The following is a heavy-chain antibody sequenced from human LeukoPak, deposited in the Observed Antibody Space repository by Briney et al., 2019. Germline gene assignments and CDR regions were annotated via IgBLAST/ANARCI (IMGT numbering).Heavy chain of an antibody. J-gene: IGHJ4*02. Sequence: GESLKISCKGSGYSFTSYWIGWMRQMPGKGLEWMGIIYPGDSDTRYSPSFQGRVTISADKSISTAYLQWSSLKASDTAMYYCARKYCGGDCYSTWGSYFDYWGQGTLVTVSS. D-gene: IGHD2-21*01. CDR1: GYSFTSYW. V-gene: IGHV5-51*01. CDR3: ARKYCGGDCYSTWGSYFDY. CDR2: IYPGDSDT.